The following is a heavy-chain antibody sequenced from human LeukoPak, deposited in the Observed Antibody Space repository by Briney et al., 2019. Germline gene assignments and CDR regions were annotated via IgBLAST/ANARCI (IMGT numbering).Heavy chain of an antibody. CDR2: IYTDGSTK. V-gene: IGHV3-33*01. Sequence: GGSLRLSCAASGFIFSNSGMHWVRQAPGKGLEWLTVIYTDGSTKYYADSVKGRFTISRDNSQNTLYLQMNSLRAEDTAMYYCVRDRGYCSGGTCYALWDYWGQGTLVTVSS. CDR1: GFIFSNSG. J-gene: IGHJ4*02. CDR3: VRDRGYCSGGTCYALWDY. D-gene: IGHD2-15*01.